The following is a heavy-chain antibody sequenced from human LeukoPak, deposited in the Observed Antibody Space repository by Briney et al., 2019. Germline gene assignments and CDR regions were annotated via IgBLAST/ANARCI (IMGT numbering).Heavy chain of an antibody. CDR1: GGSISSYY. Sequence: SETLSLTCTVSGGSISSYYWSWIRQPPGKGLEWIGYIYYSGSTNYNPSLKSRVTISVDTSKNQFSLKLSSVTAVDTAVYYCARGQRSSSSQGYWGQGTLVTVSS. J-gene: IGHJ4*02. D-gene: IGHD6-13*01. CDR3: ARGQRSSSSQGY. CDR2: IYYSGST. V-gene: IGHV4-59*01.